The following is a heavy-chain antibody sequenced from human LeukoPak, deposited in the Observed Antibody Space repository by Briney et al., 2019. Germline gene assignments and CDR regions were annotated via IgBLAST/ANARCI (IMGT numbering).Heavy chain of an antibody. D-gene: IGHD6-13*01. CDR3: TSGHSSSLYYYYYYMDV. Sequence: MPSETLSLTCTVSGYSISSGYYWGWIRQPPGKGLEWIGSIYHSGSTNYNPSLKSRVTISVDKSKNQFSLKLSSVTAADTAVYYCTSGHSSSLYYYYYYMDVWGKGTTVTISS. J-gene: IGHJ6*03. V-gene: IGHV4-38-2*02. CDR1: GYSISSGYY. CDR2: IYHSGST.